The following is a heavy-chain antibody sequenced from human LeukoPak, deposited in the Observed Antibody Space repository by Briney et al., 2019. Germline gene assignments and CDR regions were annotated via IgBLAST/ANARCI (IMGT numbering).Heavy chain of an antibody. CDR2: IHHTGAT. CDR3: ARGRLDYYYMDV. CDR1: GGSLSGYF. D-gene: IGHD3-9*01. Sequence: SETLSLTCAVYGGSLSGYFWSWIRQPPGKGLEWIGEIHHTGATNYKPSLKSRVSISLDMSKDQLSLEMRSVTAADTAVYYCARGRLDYYYMDVWGRGTTVTVSS. J-gene: IGHJ6*03. V-gene: IGHV4-34*01.